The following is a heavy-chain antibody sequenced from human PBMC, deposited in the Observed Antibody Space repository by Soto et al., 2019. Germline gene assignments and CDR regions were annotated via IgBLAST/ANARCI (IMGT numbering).Heavy chain of an antibody. J-gene: IGHJ4*02. CDR1: GGSISSYY. Sequence: PSETLSLTCTVSGGSISSYYWSWIRQPPGKGLEWIGYIYYSGSTNYNPSLKSRVTISVDTSKNQFSLKLSSVTAADTAVYYCARDVRDTATTYLDYWGQGTLVTVSS. CDR2: IYYSGST. CDR3: ARDVRDTATTYLDY. V-gene: IGHV4-59*01. D-gene: IGHD5-18*01.